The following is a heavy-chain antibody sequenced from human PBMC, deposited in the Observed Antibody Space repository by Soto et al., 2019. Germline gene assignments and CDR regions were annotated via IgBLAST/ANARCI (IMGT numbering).Heavy chain of an antibody. CDR3: ARVKTFSYSSGWNYGMDV. V-gene: IGHV6-1*01. J-gene: IGHJ6*02. D-gene: IGHD6-19*01. CDR1: GDSVSSNSAA. CDR2: TYYRSKWYN. Sequence: PSQTLSLTCVISGDSVSSNSAAWNWIRQSPSRGLEWLGRTYYRSKWYNDYAVSVKSRITINPDTSKNQFSLQLNSVTPEDTAVYYCARVKTFSYSSGWNYGMDVWGQGTTVTVSS.